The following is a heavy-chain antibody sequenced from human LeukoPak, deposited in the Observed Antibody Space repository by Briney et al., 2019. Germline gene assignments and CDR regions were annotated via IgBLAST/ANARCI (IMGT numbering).Heavy chain of an antibody. V-gene: IGHV3-30-3*01. CDR2: ISYDGSNK. Sequence: GGSLRLSCAASGFTFSSYAMHWVRQAPGKGLEWVAVISYDGSNKYYADSVKGRFTISRDNAKNSLYLQMNSLRAEDTAVYYCAREKRYFDWLVQGDGMDVWGQGTTVTVSS. CDR1: GFTFSSYA. CDR3: AREKRYFDWLVQGDGMDV. J-gene: IGHJ6*02. D-gene: IGHD3-9*01.